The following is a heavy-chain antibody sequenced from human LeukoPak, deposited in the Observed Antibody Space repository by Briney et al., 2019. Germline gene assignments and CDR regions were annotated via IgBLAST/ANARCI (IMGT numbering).Heavy chain of an antibody. CDR2: IYYSGST. CDR3: ARHSYDSSGYYLEENGMDV. V-gene: IGHV4-59*08. CDR1: SGSISSYY. J-gene: IGHJ6*02. D-gene: IGHD3-22*01. Sequence: SETLSLTCTVSSGSISSYYWSWIRQPPGKGLEWIGYIYYSGSTNYNPSLRSRVTISVDTSKNQFSLKLSSVTAADTAVYYCARHSYDSSGYYLEENGMDVWGQGTTVTVSS.